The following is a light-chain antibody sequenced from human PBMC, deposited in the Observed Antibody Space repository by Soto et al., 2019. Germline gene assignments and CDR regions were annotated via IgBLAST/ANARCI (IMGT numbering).Light chain of an antibody. Sequence: DVQMTQSPATLSSSAGDRVTITCRASQSISSCLAWYQQKPGKAPKLLIYDASSLVSGIPARFSGSGPVTEFTLTLSSLQPDDFATYYCQQYTNFPLTFGQGTLVEMK. CDR3: QQYTNFPLT. V-gene: IGKV1-5*01. CDR1: QSISSC. J-gene: IGKJ5*01. CDR2: DAS.